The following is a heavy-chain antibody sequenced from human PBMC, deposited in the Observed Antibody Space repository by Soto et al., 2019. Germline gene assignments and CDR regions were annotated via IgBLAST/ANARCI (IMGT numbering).Heavy chain of an antibody. V-gene: IGHV1-18*01. CDR1: GYIFINYG. J-gene: IGHJ5*02. CDR3: ARDEVPAANWLDP. CDR2: ISGYNGNT. Sequence: RASVKVSCKASGYIFINYGITWVRQAPGQGLEWMGWISGYNGNTNHAQKFQGRVTMTTDTSTSTAYMELRSLGFDDTAVYYCARDEVPAANWLDPWGQGTLVTVSS. D-gene: IGHD2-2*01.